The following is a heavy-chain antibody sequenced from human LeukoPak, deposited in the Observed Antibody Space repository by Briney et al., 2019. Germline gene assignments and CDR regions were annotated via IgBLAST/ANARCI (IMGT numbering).Heavy chain of an antibody. V-gene: IGHV3-30*12. D-gene: IGHD2/OR15-2a*01. CDR2: ISYDGSKK. CDR3: TRSGRGAFFKAYFDY. J-gene: IGHJ4*02. CDR1: GFTFSSYG. Sequence: GGSLRLSCAASGFTFSSYGMHWVRQAPGKGLEWVAVISYDGSKKFYADSVKGRFTISRDKLNDMLYLQMSSLGDDDTGVYYCTRSGRGAFFKAYFDYWGQGTLVTVSS.